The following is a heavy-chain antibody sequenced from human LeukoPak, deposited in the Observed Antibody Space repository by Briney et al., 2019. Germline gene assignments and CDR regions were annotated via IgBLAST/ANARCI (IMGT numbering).Heavy chain of an antibody. Sequence: GGSLRLSCAASGFTVSSNYMSWVRQAPGKGLEWVSVIYSGGSTYYADSVKGRFTISRDNSKNTLYLQMNSLRAEDTAVYYCASGPRYFGWLLYNDYWGQGTLVTVSS. CDR2: IYSGGST. J-gene: IGHJ4*02. D-gene: IGHD3-9*01. CDR3: ASGPRYFGWLLYNDY. CDR1: GFTVSSNY. V-gene: IGHV3-66*01.